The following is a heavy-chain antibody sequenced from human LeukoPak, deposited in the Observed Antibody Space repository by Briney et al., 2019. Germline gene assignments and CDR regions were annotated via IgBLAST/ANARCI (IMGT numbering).Heavy chain of an antibody. Sequence: PGGSLRLSCAASGFTFSSHGMNWVRQAPGKGLEWVSGISPSGDILYYADSVKGQFTISRDNAKNSLYLQMNSLRAEDTAVYYCASGYSYGWSYYYYMDVWGKGTTVTVSS. CDR3: ASGYSYGWSYYYYMDV. J-gene: IGHJ6*03. CDR2: ISPSGDIL. V-gene: IGHV3-23*01. D-gene: IGHD5-18*01. CDR1: GFTFSSHG.